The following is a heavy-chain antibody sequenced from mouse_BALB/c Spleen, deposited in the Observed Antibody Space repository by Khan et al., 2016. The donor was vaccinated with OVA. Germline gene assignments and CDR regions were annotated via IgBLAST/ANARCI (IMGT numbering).Heavy chain of an antibody. CDR3: ASHLTGSFAY. CDR1: GFTFSAYG. Sequence: EVELVESGGDLVRPGGSLKLSCAASGFTFSAYGMSWVRQSLDKRLEWVATINSDGYYIYYPDSLKGRFIISRDNAKNTLSLQLPSRKSEYTARYYCASHLTGSFAYWGQGTLVTVSA. V-gene: IGHV5-6*01. J-gene: IGHJ3*01. D-gene: IGHD4-1*01. CDR2: INSDGYYI.